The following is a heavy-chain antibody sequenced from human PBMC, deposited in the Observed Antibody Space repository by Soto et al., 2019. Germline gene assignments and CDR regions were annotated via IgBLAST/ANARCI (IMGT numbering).Heavy chain of an antibody. D-gene: IGHD6-19*01. CDR2: INAGNGNT. J-gene: IGHJ4*02. CDR3: ARAVAVPADFDY. V-gene: IGHV1-3*05. Sequence: QVQLVQSGAXEKKPXASVKVSCKASGYTFTGYAMHWVRQAPGQRLEWMGWINAGNGNTKYSQKFQGRVTITRDTSASTAYMELSSLRSEDTAVYYCARAVAVPADFDYWGQGTLVTVSS. CDR1: GYTFTGYA.